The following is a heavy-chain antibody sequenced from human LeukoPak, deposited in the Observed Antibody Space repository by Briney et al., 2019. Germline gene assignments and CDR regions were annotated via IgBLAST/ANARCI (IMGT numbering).Heavy chain of an antibody. Sequence: PGGSLRLSCAASGFTFSSYAMHWVRQAPGEGLEYVSGVSNNGGNTYSADSVKDRFTISRDNSKSTLYLQMSSLRPEDTAVYYCVKGAGRTVTTYYFDYWGRGTLVTVSS. CDR1: GFTFSSYA. J-gene: IGHJ4*02. CDR2: VSNNGGNT. V-gene: IGHV3-64D*06. D-gene: IGHD4-11*01. CDR3: VKGAGRTVTTYYFDY.